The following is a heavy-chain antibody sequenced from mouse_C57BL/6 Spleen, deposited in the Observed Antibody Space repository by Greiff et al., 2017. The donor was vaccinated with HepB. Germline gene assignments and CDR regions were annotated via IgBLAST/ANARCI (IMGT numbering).Heavy chain of an antibody. CDR3: ARHYDYGSRYWYFDV. Sequence: QVQLQQSGPGLVAPSQSLSITCTVSGFSLTSYGVHWVRQPPGKGLEWLVVIWSDGSTTYNSALKSRLSISKDNSKSQVFLKMNSLQTDDTAMYYWARHYDYGSRYWYFDVWGTGTTVTVSS. J-gene: IGHJ1*03. V-gene: IGHV2-6-1*01. CDR2: IWSDGST. D-gene: IGHD1-1*01. CDR1: GFSLTSYG.